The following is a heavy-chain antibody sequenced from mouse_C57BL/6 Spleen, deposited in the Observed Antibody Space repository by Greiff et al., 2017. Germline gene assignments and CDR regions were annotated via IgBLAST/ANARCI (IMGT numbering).Heavy chain of an antibody. J-gene: IGHJ4*01. CDR3: ARYGYYDAMDY. CDR1: GFTFSDYG. Sequence: VKVVESGGGLVKPGGSLKLSCAASGFTFSDYGMHWVRQAPEKGLEWVAYISSGSSTIYYAATVKGRFTISRDNAKNTLFLQMTSLRSEDTAMYYCARYGYYDAMDYWGQGTSVTVSS. V-gene: IGHV5-17*01. CDR2: ISSGSSTI. D-gene: IGHD2-2*01.